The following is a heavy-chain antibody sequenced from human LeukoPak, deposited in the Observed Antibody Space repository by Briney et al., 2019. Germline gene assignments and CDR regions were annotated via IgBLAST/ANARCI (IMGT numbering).Heavy chain of an antibody. J-gene: IGHJ5*02. V-gene: IGHV3-30*18. CDR1: GFTFSSYG. D-gene: IGHD2-2*01. CDR2: ISYDGSNK. CDR3: AKPSVVPAADWFDP. Sequence: PGRSLRLSCAASGFTFSSYGMHWVRQAPGKGLEWVAVISYDGSNKYYADSVKGRFTISRDNSKNTLYLQMNSLRAEDTAVYYCAKPSVVPAADWFDPWGQGTLVTVSS.